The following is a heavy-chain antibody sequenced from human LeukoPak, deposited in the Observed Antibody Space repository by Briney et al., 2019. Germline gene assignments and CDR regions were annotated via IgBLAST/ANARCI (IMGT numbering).Heavy chain of an antibody. D-gene: IGHD4-11*01. V-gene: IGHV3-48*01. CDR1: GFTFSSHN. CDR2: INFKSEDI. Sequence: GGSLRLSCAASGFTFSSHNMNWVRQAPGKGLEWISFINFKSEDIRYADSVEGRFIISRDNARKSLYLHMDSLRAEDTAVYYCARDKDYASDMWGQGTMVTVAS. CDR3: ARDKDYASDM. J-gene: IGHJ3*02.